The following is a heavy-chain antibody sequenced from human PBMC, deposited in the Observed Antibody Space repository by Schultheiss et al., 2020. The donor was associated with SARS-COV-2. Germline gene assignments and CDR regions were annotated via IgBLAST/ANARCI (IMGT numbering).Heavy chain of an antibody. CDR1: GFTFSSYG. D-gene: IGHD3-10*01. J-gene: IGHJ4*02. CDR3: ARVGAMVRGVINDFDY. V-gene: IGHV3-33*01. Sequence: GGSLRLSCAASGFTFSSYGMHWVRQAPGKGLEWVAVIWYDGSNKYYADSVKGRFTISRDNSKNTLYLQMNSLRAEDTAVYYCARVGAMVRGVINDFDYWVQGSLVTVS. CDR2: IWYDGSNK.